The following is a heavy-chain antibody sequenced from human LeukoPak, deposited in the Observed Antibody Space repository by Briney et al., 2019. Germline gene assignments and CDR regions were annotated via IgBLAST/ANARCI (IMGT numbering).Heavy chain of an antibody. Sequence: PSETLFLTCTVSGYSISSGYYWGWIRQPPGKGLEWIGSIYHSGSTYYNPSLKSRVTISVDTSKNQFSLKLSSVTAADTAVYYCARYCSSTSCYFNYWGQGTLVTVSS. CDR3: ARYCSSTSCYFNY. CDR1: GYSISSGYY. V-gene: IGHV4-38-2*02. D-gene: IGHD2-2*01. CDR2: IYHSGST. J-gene: IGHJ4*02.